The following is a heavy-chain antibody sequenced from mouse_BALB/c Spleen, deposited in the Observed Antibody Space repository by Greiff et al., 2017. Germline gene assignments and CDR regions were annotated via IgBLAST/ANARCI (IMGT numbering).Heavy chain of an antibody. V-gene: IGHV1-5*01. Sequence: VQLQQSGTVLARPGASVKMSCKASGYSFTSYWMHWVKQRPGQGLEWIGAIYPGNSDTSYNQKFKGKAKLTAVTSASTAYMELSSLTNEDSAVYYCTRNGRWLRQGGDLDYWGQGTTLTVSS. J-gene: IGHJ2*01. CDR1: GYSFTSYW. CDR3: TRNGRWLRQGGDLDY. CDR2: IYPGNSDT. D-gene: IGHD2-2*01.